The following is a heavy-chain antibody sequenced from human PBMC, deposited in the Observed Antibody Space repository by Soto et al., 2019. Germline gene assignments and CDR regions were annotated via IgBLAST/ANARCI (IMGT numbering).Heavy chain of an antibody. CDR3: ALPADPNYYYDGMDV. CDR2: IIPIFGTA. CDR1: GGTFSSYA. J-gene: IGHJ6*02. D-gene: IGHD2-2*01. V-gene: IGHV1-69*06. Sequence: SVKVSCKASGGTFSSYAISWVRQAPGQGLEWMGGIIPIFGTANYAQKFQGRVTITADKSTSTAYMELSSLRSEDTAVYYCALPADPNYYYDGMDVWGQGTRVTVSS.